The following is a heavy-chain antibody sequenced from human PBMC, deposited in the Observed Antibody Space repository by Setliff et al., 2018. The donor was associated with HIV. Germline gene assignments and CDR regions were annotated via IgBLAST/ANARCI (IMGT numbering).Heavy chain of an antibody. D-gene: IGHD3-22*01. CDR1: GDSITSGNFF. Sequence: PSETLSLTCTVSGDSITSGNFFWTWIRQNPGKGLEWIGYIYFSGSVTSNPSLKSPLSISIDTSKNQFYLNLRSVTAADTAVYYCARVSQTYYYDSSGYSFDYWGQGTLVTVSS. J-gene: IGHJ4*02. V-gene: IGHV4-31*01. CDR2: IYFSGSV. CDR3: ARVSQTYYYDSSGYSFDY.